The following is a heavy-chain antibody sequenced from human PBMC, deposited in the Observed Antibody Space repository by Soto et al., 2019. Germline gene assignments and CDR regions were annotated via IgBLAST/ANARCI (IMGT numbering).Heavy chain of an antibody. CDR3: AKVSFDFTMIVVVITVTLDY. D-gene: IGHD3-22*01. CDR1: GFTFSSYA. CDR2: ISGSGGST. Sequence: GGSLRLSCAASGFTFSSYAMSWVRQAPGKGLEWVSAISGSGGSTYYADSVKGRFTISRDNSKNTLYLQMNSLRAEDTAVYYCAKVSFDFTMIVVVITVTLDYWGQGTLVTVSS. V-gene: IGHV3-23*01. J-gene: IGHJ4*02.